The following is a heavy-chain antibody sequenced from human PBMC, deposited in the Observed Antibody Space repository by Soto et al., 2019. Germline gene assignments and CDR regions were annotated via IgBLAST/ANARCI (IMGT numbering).Heavy chain of an antibody. CDR1: GFTFSSYW. CDR2: INSDGRST. V-gene: IGHV3-74*01. Sequence: EVQLVESGGGLVQPGGSLRLSCAASGFTFSSYWMHWVRQAPGKGLVWVSRINSDGRSTSYADSVKGRFPISRDNAKDTLYLQRSSLRAEDAAVYYWARVGSGSYHDAFDIWGQGRMVTVSA. CDR3: ARVGSGSYHDAFDI. D-gene: IGHD1-26*01. J-gene: IGHJ3*02.